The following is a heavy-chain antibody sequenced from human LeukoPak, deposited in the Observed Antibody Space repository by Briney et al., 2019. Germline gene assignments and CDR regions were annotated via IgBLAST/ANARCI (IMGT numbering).Heavy chain of an antibody. J-gene: IGHJ4*02. V-gene: IGHV3-23*01. CDR2: ISGSGGST. Sequence: GGSLRLSCATSGFTFSSYGMSWVRQAPGKGLEWVSAISGSGGSTYYSDSVKGRITISRDNAKNLLFLQMNSLRAEDTAVYYCMRRRDYWGQGTLVTVSS. CDR1: GFTFSSYG. CDR3: MRRRDY.